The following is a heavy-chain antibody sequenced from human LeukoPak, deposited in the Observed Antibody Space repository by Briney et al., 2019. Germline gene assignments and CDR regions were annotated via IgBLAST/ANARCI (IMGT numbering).Heavy chain of an antibody. J-gene: IGHJ4*02. D-gene: IGHD1-14*01. Sequence: ASVKVSCKASGGTFSSYAISWVRQAPGQGLEWMGGIIPIFGTANYAQKFQGRVTITADESTSTAYMELSSLRSEDTAVYYCATSITTPEAFDIWGQGVLVTVSS. CDR1: GGTFSSYA. CDR2: IIPIFGTA. CDR3: ATSITTPEAFDI. V-gene: IGHV1-69*13.